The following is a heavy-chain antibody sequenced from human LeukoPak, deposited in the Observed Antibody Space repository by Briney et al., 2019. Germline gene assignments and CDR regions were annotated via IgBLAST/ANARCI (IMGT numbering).Heavy chain of an antibody. Sequence: SETLSLTCTVSGGSIRSYYWSWIRQPAGKGLEWIGRIYTSGSTNYNPSLKSRVTMSVDTSKNQFSLKLSSVTAADTAVYYCARVHNGYSGYDLDAFDNWGQGTMVTVSS. CDR1: GGSIRSYY. V-gene: IGHV4-4*07. CDR3: ARVHNGYSGYDLDAFDN. J-gene: IGHJ3*02. CDR2: IYTSGST. D-gene: IGHD5-12*01.